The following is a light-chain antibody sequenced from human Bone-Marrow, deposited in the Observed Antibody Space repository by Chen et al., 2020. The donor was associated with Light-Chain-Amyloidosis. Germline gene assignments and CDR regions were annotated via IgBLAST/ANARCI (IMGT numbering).Light chain of an antibody. J-gene: IGLJ1*01. CDR2: RNN. CDR1: SAHIGIHY. CDR3: AAWDGSLSGYV. Sequence: QSVLTQRPSASGTPGPRVTITCSGASAHIGIHYVYWYQHFPGAAPKLLIHRNNQWPSGVPDRFSASKSGTSAFLAISGLRSEDEADYYCAAWDGSLSGYVFGTGTKVIVL. V-gene: IGLV1-47*01.